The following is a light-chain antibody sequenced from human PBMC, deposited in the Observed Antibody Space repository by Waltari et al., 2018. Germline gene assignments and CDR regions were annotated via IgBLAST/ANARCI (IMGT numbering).Light chain of an antibody. Sequence: SALTQPASVSDSLGRSITISCTGTSSDVGRYHFVSWYQQHPGKAPKLLIYDVSKRPLGVSDRFSGSKSANTASLTISGLQAEDEADYYCCSYAGSSTSVFGGGTKLTVL. CDR3: CSYAGSSTSV. CDR2: DVS. V-gene: IGLV2-23*02. J-gene: IGLJ2*01. CDR1: SSDVGRYHF.